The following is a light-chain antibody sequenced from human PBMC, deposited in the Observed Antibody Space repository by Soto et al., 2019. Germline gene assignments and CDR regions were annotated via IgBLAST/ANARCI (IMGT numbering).Light chain of an antibody. J-gene: IGKJ1*01. V-gene: IGKV3-20*01. CDR3: QQYGSSGT. CDR1: QSVSNNY. Sequence: ETLLTQSSGTLSLSPGERATLSCRSSQSVSNNYLAWYQQKPGQAPRLLMYGASNKATGIPDRFSGSGSGTDFTLTISRLEPEDFAVYYCQQYGSSGTFGQGTKVDIK. CDR2: GAS.